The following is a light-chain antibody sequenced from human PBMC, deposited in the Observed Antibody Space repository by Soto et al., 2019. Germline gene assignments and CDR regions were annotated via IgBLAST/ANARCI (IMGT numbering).Light chain of an antibody. V-gene: IGKV3-15*01. CDR3: KHYNNWPPYT. Sequence: EIVMTQSPATLSVSPGERATLSCRASQTVSGNLAWYQQKPGQAPRLLIYGASTRATGIPGRFSGSGSGTEFTLTITSLQSEDFAVYYCKHYNNWPPYTFGQGTKLEIK. CDR2: GAS. J-gene: IGKJ2*01. CDR1: QTVSGN.